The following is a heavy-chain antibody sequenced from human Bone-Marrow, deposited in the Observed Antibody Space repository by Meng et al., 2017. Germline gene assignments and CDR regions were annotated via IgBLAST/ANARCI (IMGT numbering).Heavy chain of an antibody. Sequence: ASVKVSCKASGYTFTSYAMNWVRQAPGQGLEWMGWIDTKTGNPTYAQGFRGRLVFSLDTSVSTTYLEISGLKADDTAVYYCTRDGYLDCSRTNCFDYWGQGTLVTVSS. D-gene: IGHD2-2*01. CDR3: TRDGYLDCSRTNCFDY. V-gene: IGHV7-4-1*02. CDR2: IDTKTGNP. CDR1: GYTFTSYA. J-gene: IGHJ4*02.